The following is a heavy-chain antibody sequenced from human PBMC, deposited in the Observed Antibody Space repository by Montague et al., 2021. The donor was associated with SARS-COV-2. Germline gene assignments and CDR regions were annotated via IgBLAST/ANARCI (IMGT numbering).Heavy chain of an antibody. D-gene: IGHD3-10*01. J-gene: IGHJ6*02. CDR3: ARDDIVLQGVTKGMDV. CDR1: GDSISTSY. Sequence: SETLSLTCTVSGDSISTSYWAWIRQPPGKGLEWIGYVYYSGRSSYNSSLKSRVTISVDTSKNQVSLKLSSVTAADTAVYCCARDDIVLQGVTKGMDVWGQGTTVTVSS. V-gene: IGHV4-59*12. CDR2: VYYSGRS.